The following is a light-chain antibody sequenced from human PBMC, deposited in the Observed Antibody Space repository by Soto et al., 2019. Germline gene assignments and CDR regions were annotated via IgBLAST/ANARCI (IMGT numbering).Light chain of an antibody. CDR1: QSVSSN. J-gene: IGKJ1*01. Sequence: EIVMTQSPATLSLSPGERATFSCRASQSVSSNLAWYQQKPVQAPRLLIYGASIRSTGIPARFSGSGSGTEFTLTISRLEPEDFAVYYCQQYGSSGTFGQGTKVDIK. V-gene: IGKV3-15*01. CDR2: GAS. CDR3: QQYGSSGT.